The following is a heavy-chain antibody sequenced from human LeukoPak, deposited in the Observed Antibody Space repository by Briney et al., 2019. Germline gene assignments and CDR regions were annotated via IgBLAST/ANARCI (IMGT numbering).Heavy chain of an antibody. CDR2: INHSGST. CDR1: GASISSSDYY. CDR3: ARVRNIYSSSWSTEH. J-gene: IGHJ4*02. V-gene: IGHV4-39*07. D-gene: IGHD6-13*01. Sequence: PSETLSLTCTVSGASISSSDYYWSWIRQPPGKGLEWIGEINHSGSTNYNPSLKSRVTISVDTSKNQFSLKLSSVTAADTAVYYCARVRNIYSSSWSTEHWGQGTLVTVSS.